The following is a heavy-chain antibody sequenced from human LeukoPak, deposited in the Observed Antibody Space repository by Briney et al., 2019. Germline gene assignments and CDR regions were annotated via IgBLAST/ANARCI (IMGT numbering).Heavy chain of an antibody. CDR3: ARDRAILAMDYEFDY. CDR1: GYTFTGYY. J-gene: IGHJ4*02. D-gene: IGHD3-16*01. V-gene: IGHV1-2*02. Sequence: GASVKVSCKASGYTFTGYYMHWLRQAPGQGLEWMGWINPKSGGTNYAQKFQGRVTMTRDTSINTAYMDLSSLRSDDTAVYYCARDRAILAMDYEFDYWGQGTLVTVSS. CDR2: INPKSGGT.